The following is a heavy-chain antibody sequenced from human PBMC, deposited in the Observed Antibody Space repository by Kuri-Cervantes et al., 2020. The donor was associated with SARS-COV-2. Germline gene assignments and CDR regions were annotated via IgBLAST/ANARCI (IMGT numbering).Heavy chain of an antibody. CDR3: ARETGWYMDV. V-gene: IGHV1-58*01. CDR1: GFTFTSSA. CDR2: IIVGSGNT. D-gene: IGHD1-1*01. Sequence: SVKVSCKASGFTFTSSAVQWVRQARGQRLEWIGWIIVGSGNTNYAQKLQGRVTMTTDTSTSTAYMELRSLRSDDTAVYYCARETGWYMDVWGKGTTVTVSS. J-gene: IGHJ6*03.